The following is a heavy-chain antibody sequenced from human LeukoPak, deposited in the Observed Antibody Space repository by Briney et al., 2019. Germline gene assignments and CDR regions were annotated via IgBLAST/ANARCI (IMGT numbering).Heavy chain of an antibody. J-gene: IGHJ6*02. Sequence: GGSLRLSCAASGFTFSSYGMHWVRQAPGKGLEWVAVISYDGSNKYYADSVKGRFTISRDNSKNTLYLQMNSLRAEDTAVYYCAKMGPTTLLLWFGEPNYGMDVWGQGTTVTVSS. CDR2: ISYDGSNK. D-gene: IGHD3-10*01. CDR3: AKMGPTTLLLWFGEPNYGMDV. V-gene: IGHV3-30*18. CDR1: GFTFSSYG.